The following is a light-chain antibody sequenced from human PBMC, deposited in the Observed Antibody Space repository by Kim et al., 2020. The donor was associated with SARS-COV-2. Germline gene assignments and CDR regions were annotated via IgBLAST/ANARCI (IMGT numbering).Light chain of an antibody. Sequence: DIQMTQSPSSLSASVGDRVTMTCRASQDIKNNLVWFQQKPGKAPRFLIYAASILQSGVPSKFSGSGSGTDFTLTISSLQPEDFATYNCQQCQRYPLTFGQRTRLWI. CDR3: QQCQRYPLT. V-gene: IGKV1-16*02. CDR1: QDIKNN. J-gene: IGKJ5*01. CDR2: AAS.